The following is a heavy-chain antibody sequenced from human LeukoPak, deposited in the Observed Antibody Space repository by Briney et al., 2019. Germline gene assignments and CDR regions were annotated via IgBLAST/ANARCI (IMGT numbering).Heavy chain of an antibody. CDR2: INSDGSWT. V-gene: IGHV3-74*01. J-gene: IGHJ4*02. Sequence: GSLRLSCVASGNYWMHWVRQAPGKGLVWVSHINSDGSWTSYADSVKGRFTISKDNAKNTVYLQMNSLRAEDTAVYYCVSFYETYWGRGTLVTVSS. CDR1: GNYW. D-gene: IGHD2/OR15-2a*01. CDR3: VSFYETY.